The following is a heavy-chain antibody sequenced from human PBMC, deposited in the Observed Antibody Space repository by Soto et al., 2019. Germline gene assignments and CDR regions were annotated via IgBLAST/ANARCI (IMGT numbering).Heavy chain of an antibody. J-gene: IGHJ4*02. V-gene: IGHV3-30*09. CDR1: RFNFSDYA. D-gene: IGHD3-9*01. CDR2: IAYDGSKE. Sequence: ALRLSCAASRFNFSDYAMHWVRQAPGKGLEWVALIAYDGSKEHHAESVKGRFAISRDNSKNTLYLQMNSLRAEDTALYFCAKDSSKFDILNGHEGIIDSWGQGTQVTVSS. CDR3: AKDSSKFDILNGHEGIIDS.